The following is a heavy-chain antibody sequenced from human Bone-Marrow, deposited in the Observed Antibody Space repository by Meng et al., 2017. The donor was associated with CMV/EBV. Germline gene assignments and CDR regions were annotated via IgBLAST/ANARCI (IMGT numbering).Heavy chain of an antibody. CDR1: GYTFTSYD. CDR3: ARGRAGDYGDLGAGLDS. CDR2: MNPNSDNT. Sequence: ASVKVSCKASGYTFTSYDINWVRRATGQGLEWMGWMNPNSDNTAYAQKFQGRVTITRNTSLRTAYMELSSLRSEDTAVYYCARGRAGDYGDLGAGLDSWGQGTLVTVSS. V-gene: IGHV1-8*03. J-gene: IGHJ4*02. D-gene: IGHD4-17*01.